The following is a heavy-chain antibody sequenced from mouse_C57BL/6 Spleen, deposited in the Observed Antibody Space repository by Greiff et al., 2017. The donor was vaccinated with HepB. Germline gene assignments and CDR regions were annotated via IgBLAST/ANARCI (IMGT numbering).Heavy chain of an antibody. CDR2: INPNYGTT. CDR3: ARDHDYGSDFDV. V-gene: IGHV1-39*01. CDR1: GYSFTDYN. D-gene: IGHD2-4*01. J-gene: IGHJ1*03. Sequence: EVQLQQSGPELVKPGASVKISCTASGYSFTDYNMNWVKQSHGKSLEWIGVINPNYGTTRYNQKFKGKATLTVDQSSSTAYMQLNSLTSEDSAVYYCARDHDYGSDFDVWGTGTTVTVSS.